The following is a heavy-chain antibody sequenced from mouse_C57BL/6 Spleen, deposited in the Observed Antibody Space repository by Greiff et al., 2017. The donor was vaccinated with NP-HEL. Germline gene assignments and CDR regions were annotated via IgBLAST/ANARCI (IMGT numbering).Heavy chain of an antibody. CDR3: AREGGTTVVDFDY. J-gene: IGHJ2*01. CDR1: GYAFSSSW. CDR2: IYPGDGDT. D-gene: IGHD1-1*01. Sequence: VQLQQSGPELVKPGASVKISCKASGYAFSSSWMNWVKQRPGKGLEWIGRIYPGDGDTNYNGKFKGKATLTADKSSSTAYMQLSSLTSEDSAVYFCAREGGTTVVDFDYWGKGTTLTVSS. V-gene: IGHV1-82*01.